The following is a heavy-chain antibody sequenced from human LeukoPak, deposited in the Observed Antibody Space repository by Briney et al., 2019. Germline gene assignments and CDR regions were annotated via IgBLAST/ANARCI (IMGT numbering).Heavy chain of an antibody. CDR2: INHSGST. CDR1: GGSFSGYY. J-gene: IGHJ5*02. Sequence: KSSETLSLTCAVYGGSFSGYYWSWIRQPPGKGLEWIGEINHSGSTNYNPSLKSRVTISVDTSKDQFSLKLSSVTAADTAVYYCARHHPIVVVPASEFGPWGQGTLITVSS. CDR3: ARHHPIVVVPASEFGP. V-gene: IGHV4-34*01. D-gene: IGHD2-2*01.